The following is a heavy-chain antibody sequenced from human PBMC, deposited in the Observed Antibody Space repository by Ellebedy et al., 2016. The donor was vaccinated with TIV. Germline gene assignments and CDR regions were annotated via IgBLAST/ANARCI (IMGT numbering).Heavy chain of an antibody. CDR2: IKGDGSSA. V-gene: IGHV3-74*01. D-gene: IGHD2-2*01. J-gene: IGHJ4*02. Sequence: GESLKISCAASGFTFSSYSMNWVRQAPGKELVWVSRIKGDGSSAGYADSVKGRFTISRDNAKNTLYLQMNSLRAEDTAVYYCARGGLTAASDYWGQGTLVTVSS. CDR3: ARGGLTAASDY. CDR1: GFTFSSYS.